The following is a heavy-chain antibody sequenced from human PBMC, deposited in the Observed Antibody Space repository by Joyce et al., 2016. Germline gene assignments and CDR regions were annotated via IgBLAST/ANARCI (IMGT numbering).Heavy chain of an antibody. D-gene: IGHD3-22*01. V-gene: IGHV1-2*02. CDR1: GYTFTGYF. CDR2: INPNSCAT. CDR3: VREWSYYDSRVSYPVYY. J-gene: IGHJ4*02. Sequence: QVQLVQSGAEVKKPGASVKVSCTASGYTFTGYFLHWVRQAPGQGLEWMGLINPNSCATFYAQKVGGRVTFTRDTSIATAYMEVGRLRSDDTAFFYCVREWSYYDSRVSYPVYYWGQGTLITVSS.